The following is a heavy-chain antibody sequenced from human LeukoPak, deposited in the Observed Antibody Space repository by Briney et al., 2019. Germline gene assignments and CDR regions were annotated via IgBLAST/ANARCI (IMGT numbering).Heavy chain of an antibody. CDR2: ISAYNGNT. D-gene: IGHD6-6*01. Sequence: GASVKVSCKASGYTFTSYGISWVRQAPGQGLEWMGWISAYNGNTNYAQKLQGRVTMTTDTSTSTAYMELRSLRSDDTAVYYCARYQLAAYSSSSGVDYWGQGTLVTVSS. J-gene: IGHJ4*02. CDR1: GYTFTSYG. V-gene: IGHV1-18*01. CDR3: ARYQLAAYSSSSGVDY.